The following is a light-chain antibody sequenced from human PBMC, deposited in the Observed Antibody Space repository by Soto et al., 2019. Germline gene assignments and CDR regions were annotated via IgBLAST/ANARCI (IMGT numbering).Light chain of an antibody. J-gene: IGKJ3*01. V-gene: IGKV3-20*01. Sequence: EIVLTQSPGTLSLSPGERATLSCRASQGISNSYLAWYQHKVGQAPRLLLYGASNRATAIPDRFSGSGSGTNFTLTISRLEPEDFAVFYCQQYGGSPFTFGPGTRVEIE. CDR2: GAS. CDR3: QQYGGSPFT. CDR1: QGISNSY.